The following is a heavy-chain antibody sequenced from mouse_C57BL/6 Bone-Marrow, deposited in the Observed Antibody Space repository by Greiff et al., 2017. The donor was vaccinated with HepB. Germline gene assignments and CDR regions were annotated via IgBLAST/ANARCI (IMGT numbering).Heavy chain of an antibody. V-gene: IGHV14-4*01. CDR2: IDPENGDT. CDR3: TDYDEGFAY. Sequence: EVKLQQSGAELVRPGASVKLSCTASGFNIKDDYMHWVKQRPEQGLEWIGWIDPENGDTEYASKFQGKATITADTSSNTAYLQLSSLTSEDTAVYYCTDYDEGFAYWGQGTLVTVSA. J-gene: IGHJ3*01. CDR1: GFNIKDDY. D-gene: IGHD2-4*01.